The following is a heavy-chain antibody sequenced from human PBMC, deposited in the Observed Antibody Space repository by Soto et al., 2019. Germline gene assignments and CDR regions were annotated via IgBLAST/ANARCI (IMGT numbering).Heavy chain of an antibody. J-gene: IGHJ6*03. CDR2: ISGSGGST. D-gene: IGHD3-3*01. V-gene: IGHV3-23*01. Sequence: PGGSLRLSCAASGFTFSSYAMSWVRQAPGKGLEWVSAISGSGGSTYYADSVKGRFTISRDNSKNTLYLQMNSLRAEDTAVYYCAKPAYYDFWSGPRDYYYYLYVWGKGTTVIVSS. CDR3: AKPAYYDFWSGPRDYYYYLYV. CDR1: GFTFSSYA.